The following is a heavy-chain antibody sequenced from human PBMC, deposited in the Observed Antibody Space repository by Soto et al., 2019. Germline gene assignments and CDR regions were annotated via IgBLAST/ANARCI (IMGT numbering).Heavy chain of an antibody. V-gene: IGHV3-30-3*01. CDR1: GFTFISYA. J-gene: IGHJ4*02. Sequence: GGSLRLSCAASGFTFISYAMHWVRQAPGKGLEWVAVISYDGSNKYYADSVKGRFTISRDNSKNTLYLQMNSLRAEDTAVYYCARDSGYFDYWGQGTLVTVSS. CDR2: ISYDGSNK. CDR3: ARDSGYFDY.